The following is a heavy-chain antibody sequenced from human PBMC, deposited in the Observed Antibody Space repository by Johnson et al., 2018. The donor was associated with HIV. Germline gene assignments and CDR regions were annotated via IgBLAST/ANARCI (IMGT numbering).Heavy chain of an antibody. CDR2: IKQDGSEK. CDR1: GFTFSSYW. D-gene: IGHD3-10*01. J-gene: IGHJ3*02. Sequence: VQLVESGGGLVQPGGSLRLSCAASGFTFSSYWMSWVRQAPGKGLEWVANIKQDGSEKYYVDSVKGRFTISRDNAKNSLYLQMNSLRAEDTAVYYCARDTSGEGRAFDICGQGTMVTVSS. V-gene: IGHV3-7*03. CDR3: ARDTSGEGRAFDI.